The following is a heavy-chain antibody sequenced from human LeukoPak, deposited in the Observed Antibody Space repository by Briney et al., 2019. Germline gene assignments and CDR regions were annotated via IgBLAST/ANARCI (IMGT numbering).Heavy chain of an antibody. CDR2: IYHNGST. J-gene: IGHJ3*02. V-gene: IGHV4-4*02. Sequence: SETLSLTCAVSGGSISSSNWWSWVRQPPGKGLEWIGEIYHNGSTNYNPSLKSRVTISVDTSKNQFSLKLSSVTAADTAVYYCARHPPKTYYDYVWGRDNDAFDIWGQGTMVTVSS. CDR1: GGSISSSNW. CDR3: ARHPPKTYYDYVWGRDNDAFDI. D-gene: IGHD3-16*01.